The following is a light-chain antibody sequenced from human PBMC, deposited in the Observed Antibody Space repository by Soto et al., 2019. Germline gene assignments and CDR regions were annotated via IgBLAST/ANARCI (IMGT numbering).Light chain of an antibody. J-gene: IGLJ2*01. CDR3: QSSDSSLRVSV. CDR1: SSNIGSGYD. Sequence: QSVLTQPPSVSGAPGQRVTISCTGSSSNIGSGYDVHRHQQLTGPAPKLLIYGNSNRPSGVPDRCSGSKSGTAASLAITGLQDEDEADYYCQSSDSSLRVSVFGGGTKLTVL. CDR2: GNS. V-gene: IGLV1-40*01.